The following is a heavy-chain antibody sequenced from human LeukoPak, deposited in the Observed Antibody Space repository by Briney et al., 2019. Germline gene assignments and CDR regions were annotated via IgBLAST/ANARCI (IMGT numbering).Heavy chain of an antibody. Sequence: SETLSLTCTVSGVSITSYYWSWIRQPAGKGLEGIGRIYSSGSTNFNPSLKSRVTMSVDTSKNQISLNLTSVTAADTAVYYCAIAPTREGGGALFDYWGQGTLVTLSS. CDR1: GVSITSYY. CDR2: IYSSGST. CDR3: AIAPTREGGGALFDY. V-gene: IGHV4-4*07. D-gene: IGHD3-16*01. J-gene: IGHJ4*02.